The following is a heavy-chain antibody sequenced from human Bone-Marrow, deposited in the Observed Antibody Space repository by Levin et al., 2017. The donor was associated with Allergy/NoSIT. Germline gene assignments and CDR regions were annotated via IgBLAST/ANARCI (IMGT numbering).Heavy chain of an antibody. J-gene: IGHJ4*02. CDR2: ISSSSSYT. Sequence: PGESLKISCAASGFTFSDYYMSWIRQAPGKGLEWVSYISSSSSYTNYADSVKGRFTISRDNAKNSLYLQMNSLRAEDTAVYYCARVDSGYDLDYWGQGTLVTVSS. V-gene: IGHV3-11*05. CDR1: GFTFSDYY. CDR3: ARVDSGYDLDY. D-gene: IGHD5-12*01.